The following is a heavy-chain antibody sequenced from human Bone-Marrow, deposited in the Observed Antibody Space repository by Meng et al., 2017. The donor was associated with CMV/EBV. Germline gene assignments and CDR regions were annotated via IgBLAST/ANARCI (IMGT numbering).Heavy chain of an antibody. V-gene: IGHV3-30-3*01. CDR1: GFTFSDYY. Sequence: GESLKISCAASGFTFSDYYMSWIRQAPGKGLEWVAVISYDGSNKYYADSVKGRFTISRDNSKNTLYLQMNSLRAEDTAVYYCARDTVYMGDAFDIWGQGTMVTVSS. CDR2: ISYDGSNK. CDR3: ARDTVYMGDAFDI. J-gene: IGHJ3*02. D-gene: IGHD4-11*01.